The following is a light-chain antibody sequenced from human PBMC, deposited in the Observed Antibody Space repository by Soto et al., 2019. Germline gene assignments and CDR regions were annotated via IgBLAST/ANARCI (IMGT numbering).Light chain of an antibody. CDR1: QSISSY. CDR3: QQSYTTPLT. J-gene: IGKJ3*01. CDR2: AAS. Sequence: DIQMTQSPSSLSASVGDRVTITCRASQSISSYLNWYQQKPGKAPKVLIYAASSLQSGVPSRFSGSGSGTDFTLTISTLQPEDFATYYCQQSYTTPLTFGPGTRWIS. V-gene: IGKV1-39*01.